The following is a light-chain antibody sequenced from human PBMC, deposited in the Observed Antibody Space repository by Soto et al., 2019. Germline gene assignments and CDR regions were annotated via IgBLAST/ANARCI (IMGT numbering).Light chain of an antibody. CDR2: DVN. Sequence: QSALTQPVSVSGSPGQSITISCTGTSSDVGGYNYVSWYQQNPGKAPKLMIYDVNNRPSGVSYRFSGSKSGNTASLTISGLQAEDEADYYCSSYTSSSTRVFGTGTKVTVL. CDR3: SSYTSSSTRV. V-gene: IGLV2-14*01. CDR1: SSDVGGYNY. J-gene: IGLJ1*01.